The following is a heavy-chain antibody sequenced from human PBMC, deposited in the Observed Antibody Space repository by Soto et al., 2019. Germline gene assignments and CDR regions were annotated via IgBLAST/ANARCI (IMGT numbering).Heavy chain of an antibody. CDR2: FDPEDGET. J-gene: IGHJ4*02. Sequence: ASVKVSCKVSGYTLTELSMHWVRQAPGKGLEWMGGFDPEDGETIYAQKFQGRVTMTEDTSTDTAYMELSSLRSEDTAVYYCAKPIPAPIRNSGVSVGDCYDYWGQGTLVTVSS. D-gene: IGHD3-3*01. CDR1: GYTLTELS. CDR3: AKPIPAPIRNSGVSVGDCYDY. V-gene: IGHV1-24*01.